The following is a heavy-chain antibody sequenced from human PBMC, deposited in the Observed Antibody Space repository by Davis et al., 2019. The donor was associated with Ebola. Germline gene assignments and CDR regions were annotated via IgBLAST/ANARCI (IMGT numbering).Heavy chain of an antibody. CDR3: ARGNAVAGPFYGMDV. J-gene: IGHJ6*02. Sequence: GESLKISCAASGFTFSSYDMHWVRQATGKGLEWVSAIGTAGDTYYPGSVKGRFTISRDNAKNSLYLQINSLRAEDTAVYYCARGNAVAGPFYGMDVWGQGTTVTVSS. CDR1: GFTFSSYD. CDR2: IGTAGDT. D-gene: IGHD6-19*01. V-gene: IGHV3-13*01.